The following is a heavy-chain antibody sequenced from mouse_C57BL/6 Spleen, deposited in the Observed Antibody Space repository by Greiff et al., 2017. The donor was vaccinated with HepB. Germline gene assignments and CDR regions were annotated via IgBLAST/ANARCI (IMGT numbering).Heavy chain of an antibody. CDR1: GYTFTDYY. Sequence: VQLQQSGPELVKPGASVKISCKASGYTFTDYYMNWVKQSHGKSLEWIGDINPNNGGTSYNQKFKGKATLTVDKSSSTAYMELRSLTSEDSAVYYCARGSNGYFDVWGTGTTVTVSS. V-gene: IGHV1-26*01. J-gene: IGHJ1*03. CDR2: INPNNGGT. D-gene: IGHD2-5*01. CDR3: ARGSNGYFDV.